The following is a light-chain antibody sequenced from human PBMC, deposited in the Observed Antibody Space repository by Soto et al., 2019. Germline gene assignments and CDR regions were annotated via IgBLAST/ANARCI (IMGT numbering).Light chain of an antibody. Sequence: QAVVTQEPSFSVSPGGTVTLTCGLSYGSVSTNYYCSWFQQTPGQTPRTLIYSTNSRSSGVPDRFTGSILGNRAALTITGAQADGEADYYCVLYMGSGILIFGGGTQLTVL. CDR2: STN. CDR3: VLYMGSGILI. J-gene: IGLJ2*01. V-gene: IGLV8-61*01. CDR1: YGSVSTNYY.